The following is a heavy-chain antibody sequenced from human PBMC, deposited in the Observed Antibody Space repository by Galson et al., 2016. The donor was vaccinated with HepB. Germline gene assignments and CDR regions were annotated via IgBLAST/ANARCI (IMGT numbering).Heavy chain of an antibody. V-gene: IGHV3-30*18. CDR3: AKEMFWSGYKSPLDY. Sequence: SLRLSCAASGSTFSSYGMHWVRQAPGKGLEWVALISYEGSNKYYADSVKGRFSISRDNSKNTLYLQMNSLRDEDKAVYYCAKEMFWSGYKSPLDYWGQATLVTVSS. D-gene: IGHD3-3*01. CDR1: GSTFSSYG. CDR2: ISYEGSNK. J-gene: IGHJ4*02.